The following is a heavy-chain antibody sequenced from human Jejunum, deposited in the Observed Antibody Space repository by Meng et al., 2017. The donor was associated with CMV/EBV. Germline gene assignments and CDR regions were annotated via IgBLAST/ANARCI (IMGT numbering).Heavy chain of an antibody. D-gene: IGHD1-14*01. J-gene: IGHJ5*02. CDR2: IYYSGST. V-gene: IGHV4-39*07. Sequence: ISSSDYYWGWIRQPPGKGLEWIGSIYYSGSTYYNPSLESRVTISVDTSKNQFSLKLSSVTAADTAVFYCVRLSFTGKRSRRGFDPWGQGTRVTVSS. CDR1: ISSSDYY. CDR3: VRLSFTGKRSRRGFDP.